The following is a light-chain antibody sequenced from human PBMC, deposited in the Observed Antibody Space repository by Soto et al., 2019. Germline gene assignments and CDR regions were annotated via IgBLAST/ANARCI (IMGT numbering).Light chain of an antibody. CDR1: QSVLRTSNDKNS. CDR3: QQSYHVPDT. J-gene: IGKJ2*01. V-gene: IGKV4-1*01. CDR2: WAS. Sequence: DIVMTQSPDSLAVSLGERATINCKSRQSVLRTSNDKNSLSWYQQKPGQPPKLLIYWASTRESGVPDRFSGSGSGTDFTLTISSLQAEDVAVYYSQQSYHVPDTFGQGTKLEIK.